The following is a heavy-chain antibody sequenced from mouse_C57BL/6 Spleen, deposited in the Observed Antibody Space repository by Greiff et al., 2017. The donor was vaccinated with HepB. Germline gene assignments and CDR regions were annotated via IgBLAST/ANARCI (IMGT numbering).Heavy chain of an antibody. CDR1: GYTFTSYW. D-gene: IGHD4-1*01. Sequence: QVQLQQSGTELVKPGASVKLSCKASGYTFTSYWMHWVKQRPGQGLEWIGNINPSNGGTNYNEKFKSKATLTVDKSSSTAYMQLSSLTSEDSAVYYGARETELGPYYFDYWGQGTTLTVSS. CDR2: INPSNGGT. CDR3: ARETELGPYYFDY. V-gene: IGHV1-53*01. J-gene: IGHJ2*01.